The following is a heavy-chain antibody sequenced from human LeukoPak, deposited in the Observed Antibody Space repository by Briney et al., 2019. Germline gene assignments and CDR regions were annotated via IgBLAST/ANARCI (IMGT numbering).Heavy chain of an antibody. Sequence: ASVKVSCKASGYTFTSYGISWVRQAPGQGLEWMGWMNPNSGNTGYAQKFQGRVTITRNTSISTAYMELSSLRSEDTAVYYCARDLPYCSSTSCYTLFDYWGQGTLVTVSS. V-gene: IGHV1-8*03. CDR2: MNPNSGNT. D-gene: IGHD2-2*02. J-gene: IGHJ4*02. CDR1: GYTFTSYG. CDR3: ARDLPYCSSTSCYTLFDY.